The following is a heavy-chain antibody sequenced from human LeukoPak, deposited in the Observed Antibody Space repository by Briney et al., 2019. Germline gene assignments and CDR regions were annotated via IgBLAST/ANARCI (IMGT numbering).Heavy chain of an antibody. CDR1: GFTFSSYS. D-gene: IGHD2-2*01. J-gene: IGHJ4*02. V-gene: IGHV3-21*01. Sequence: GGSLRLSCAASGFTFSSYSMNWVRQAPGKGLEWVSSISSSSSCIYYADSVKGRFTISRDNAKNSLYLQMNSLRAEDTAVYYCARATCSSTSCSANFDYWGQGTLVTVSS. CDR2: ISSSSSCI. CDR3: ARATCSSTSCSANFDY.